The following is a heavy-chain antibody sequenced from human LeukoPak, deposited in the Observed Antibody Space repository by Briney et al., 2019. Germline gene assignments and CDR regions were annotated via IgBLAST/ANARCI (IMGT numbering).Heavy chain of an antibody. CDR1: GFTFSPYA. V-gene: IGHV3-23*01. CDR3: AKDPTMIVVVIPDY. Sequence: GGSLRLSCAASGFTFSPYAMSWVRQAPGKGLEWVSTISGSGANTYYADSVKGRFTISRDNSKNTLYLQMNSLRAEDTAVYYCAKDPTMIVVVIPDYWGQGTLVTVSS. J-gene: IGHJ4*02. D-gene: IGHD3-22*01. CDR2: ISGSGANT.